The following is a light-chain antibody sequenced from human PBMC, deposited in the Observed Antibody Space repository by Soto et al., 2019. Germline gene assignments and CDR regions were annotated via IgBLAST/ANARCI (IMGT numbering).Light chain of an antibody. V-gene: IGLV1-40*01. CDR3: QSYDRSLSGFWV. CDR1: SSNIGAGYD. J-gene: IGLJ3*02. Sequence: QSVLTQPPSVSGAPGQRVTISCTGSSSNIGAGYDVHWYKQLPGTAPKLLIYGNSNRPSGVPDRFSGSKSGTSASLAITGLQAEDEADYYCQSYDRSLSGFWVFGGGTKVTVL. CDR2: GNS.